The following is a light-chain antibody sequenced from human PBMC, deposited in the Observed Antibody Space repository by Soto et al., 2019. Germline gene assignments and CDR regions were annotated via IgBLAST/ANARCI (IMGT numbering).Light chain of an antibody. CDR1: QSLVDNDGYSY. V-gene: IGKV2-30*01. J-gene: IGKJ2*02. CDR2: KIS. CDR3: MQGTHWPCT. Sequence: VVMTQSPLSLPVTLGEPASVSCRSSQSLVDNDGYSYLSWFQQRPGQSPRRLIYKISNRDSGVPDRFSGSGSDTDFTLKISRVEPEDVAVYYCMQGTHWPCTFGQGTQLEIK.